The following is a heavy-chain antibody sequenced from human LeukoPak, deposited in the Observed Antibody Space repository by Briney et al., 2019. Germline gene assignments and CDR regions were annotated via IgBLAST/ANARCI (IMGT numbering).Heavy chain of an antibody. J-gene: IGHJ6*02. D-gene: IGHD3-10*01. Sequence: ASVKVSCKASGYTFTSYGISWVRQAPGQGLEWMGIINPSGGSTSYAQKFQGRVTMTRDTSTSTVYMELSSLRSEDTAVYYCARDKVLLWFGEFNPYYGMDVWGQGTTVTVSS. CDR1: GYTFTSYG. CDR2: INPSGGST. V-gene: IGHV1-46*01. CDR3: ARDKVLLWFGEFNPYYGMDV.